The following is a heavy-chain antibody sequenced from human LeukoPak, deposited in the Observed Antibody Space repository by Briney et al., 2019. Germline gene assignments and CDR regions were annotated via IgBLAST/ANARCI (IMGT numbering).Heavy chain of an antibody. CDR3: ARWGDSSGYYYDGWFDP. D-gene: IGHD3-22*01. V-gene: IGHV1-46*01. J-gene: IGHJ5*02. CDR1: GYTFTSYY. Sequence: ASVKVSCKASGYTFTSYYMHWVRQAPGQGLEWMGIINPSGGSTSYAQKFQGRVTMTRDTSTSTVYMELSSLRSEDTAVYYCARWGDSSGYYYDGWFDPWGQGTLVTVSS. CDR2: INPSGGST.